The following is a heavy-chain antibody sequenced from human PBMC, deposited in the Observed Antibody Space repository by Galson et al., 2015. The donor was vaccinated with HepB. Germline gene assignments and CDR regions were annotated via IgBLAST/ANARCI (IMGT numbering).Heavy chain of an antibody. Sequence: SVKVSCKASGYTFTSYGISWVRQAPGQGLEWMGWISGYNGNTNYAQKLQGRVTMTTDTFTSTAYMELRSLRNDDTAVYYCARDRVVTATGILDYWGQGTLVTVSS. CDR2: ISGYNGNT. J-gene: IGHJ4*02. CDR1: GYTFTSYG. CDR3: ARDRVVTATGILDY. V-gene: IGHV1-18*04. D-gene: IGHD2-15*01.